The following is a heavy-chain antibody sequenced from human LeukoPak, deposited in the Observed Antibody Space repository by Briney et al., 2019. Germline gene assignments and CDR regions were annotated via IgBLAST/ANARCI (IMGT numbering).Heavy chain of an antibody. Sequence: GGSLRLSRAASGFTFSSYWMSWVRQAPGKGLEWVANIKQDGSEKYYVDSVKGRFTISRDNAKNSLYLQMNSLRAEDTAVYYCARESNIPVFDYWGQGTLVTVSS. J-gene: IGHJ4*02. CDR2: IKQDGSEK. V-gene: IGHV3-7*01. CDR1: GFTFSSYW. D-gene: IGHD2/OR15-2a*01. CDR3: ARESNIPVFDY.